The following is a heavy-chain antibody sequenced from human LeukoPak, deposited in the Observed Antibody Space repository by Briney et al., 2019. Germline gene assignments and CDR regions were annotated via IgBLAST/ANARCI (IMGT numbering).Heavy chain of an antibody. CDR1: GGSISRYY. J-gene: IGHJ6*02. V-gene: IGHV4-59*12. Sequence: SETLSLTCTVSGGSISRYYWSWIRQPPGKGLEWIGYIYYSGSTNYNPSLKSRVTISVDTSKNQFSLKLSSVTAADTAVYYCARDITTDYGMDVWGQGTTVTVSS. CDR2: IYYSGST. D-gene: IGHD3-22*01. CDR3: ARDITTDYGMDV.